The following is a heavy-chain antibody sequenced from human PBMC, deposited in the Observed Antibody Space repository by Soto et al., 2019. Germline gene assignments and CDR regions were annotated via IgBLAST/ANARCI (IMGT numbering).Heavy chain of an antibody. V-gene: IGHV4-59*01. D-gene: IGHD2-15*01. Sequence: SETLSLTCTVSGGSISNYYWSWIRQPPGKGLEWIGYIYYSGITNYNPSLKSRVTISVDTSKNQFSLKLSSVTAADTAVYYCARSFCSGSNCYVYYFDYWGQGTLVTVSS. CDR2: IYYSGIT. J-gene: IGHJ4*02. CDR1: GGSISNYY. CDR3: ARSFCSGSNCYVYYFDY.